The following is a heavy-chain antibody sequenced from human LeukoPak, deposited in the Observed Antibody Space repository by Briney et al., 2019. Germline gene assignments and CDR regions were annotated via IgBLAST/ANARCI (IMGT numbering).Heavy chain of an antibody. J-gene: IGHJ4*02. Sequence: PGGSLRLSCAASGFTFSDQYIDWVRQAPGKGLEWVSSISSSSSYIYYADSVKGRFTISRDNAKNSLYLQMNSLRAEDTAVYYCARVGATTGGEGFDYWGQGTLVTVSS. CDR3: ARVGATTGGEGFDY. CDR1: GFTFSDQY. V-gene: IGHV3-21*01. CDR2: ISSSSSYI. D-gene: IGHD1-1*01.